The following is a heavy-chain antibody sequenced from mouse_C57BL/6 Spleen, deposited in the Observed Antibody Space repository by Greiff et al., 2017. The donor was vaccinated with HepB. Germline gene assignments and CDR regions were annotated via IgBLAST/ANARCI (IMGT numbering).Heavy chain of an antibody. V-gene: IGHV1-64*01. J-gene: IGHJ2*01. CDR3: ARNTQLGRSFDY. CDR2: IHPNSGST. Sequence: QVQLQQPGAELVKPGASVKLSCKASGYTFTSFWMHWVKQRPGQGLEWIGMIHPNSGSTNYNEKFKSKATLTVDKSSSTAYMQLSSLTSEDSAVYYCARNTQLGRSFDYWGQGTTLTVSS. CDR1: GYTFTSFW. D-gene: IGHD4-1*02.